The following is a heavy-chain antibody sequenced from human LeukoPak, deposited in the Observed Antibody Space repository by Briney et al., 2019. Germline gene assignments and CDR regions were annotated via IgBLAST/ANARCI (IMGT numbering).Heavy chain of an antibody. Sequence: GESLKISCKGSGYSFTSYLISWVRQMPGKGLQWMGRIDPSDSYTNYSPSFQGHVTISADKSISTAYLQWSSLKAPDTAMYYCARRSGYSYGRDDYYYYGMDVWGQGTTVTVSS. D-gene: IGHD5-18*01. J-gene: IGHJ6*02. CDR2: IDPSDSYT. CDR1: GYSFTSYL. V-gene: IGHV5-10-1*01. CDR3: ARRSGYSYGRDDYYYYGMDV.